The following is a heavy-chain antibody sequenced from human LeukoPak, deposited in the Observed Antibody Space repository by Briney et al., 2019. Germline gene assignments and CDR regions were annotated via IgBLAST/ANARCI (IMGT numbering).Heavy chain of an antibody. D-gene: IGHD3-22*01. CDR1: GGTFSSYA. CDR3: ARSRYYYDSSAHSY. CDR2: IIPIFGTA. V-gene: IGHV1-69*05. Sequence: GASVKVSCKASGGTFSSYAISWVRQAPGQGLEWMGGIIPIFGTANYAQKFQGRVTITTDESTSTAYMELSSLRSEDTAVYYCARSRYYYDSSAHSYWGQGTPVTVSS. J-gene: IGHJ4*02.